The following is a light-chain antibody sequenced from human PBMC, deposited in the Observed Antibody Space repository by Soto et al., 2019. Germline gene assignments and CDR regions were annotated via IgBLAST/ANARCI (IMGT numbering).Light chain of an antibody. V-gene: IGKV3-15*01. Sequence: VMTQSPATLSVSPGERVTLSCRASQSVSDNLAWYQQKPGQAPRLLIYGASTRATGIPARFSGSGSGTEFTLTISSLQSEDFAVYFCHQSNNWPYTFGPGTKLDIK. J-gene: IGKJ2*01. CDR2: GAS. CDR3: HQSNNWPYT. CDR1: QSVSDN.